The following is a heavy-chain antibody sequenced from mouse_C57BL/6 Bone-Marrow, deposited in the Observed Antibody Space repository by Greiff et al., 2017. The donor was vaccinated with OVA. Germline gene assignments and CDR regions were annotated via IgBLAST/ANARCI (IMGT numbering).Heavy chain of an antibody. J-gene: IGHJ4*01. D-gene: IGHD1-1*01. V-gene: IGHV1-81*01. CDR3: ARCVITTVVATPYAMDY. CDR1: GYTFTSYC. Sequence: QVQLQQSGAELAKPGASVKLSCKASGYTFTSYCISWVKQRPGKGLEWIGQIYPRSGNTYSNEKFKGKATLTADKSSSPAYMQLRSLTSEDAAVYVCARCVITTVVATPYAMDYWGQGTAVTVSS. CDR2: IYPRSGNT.